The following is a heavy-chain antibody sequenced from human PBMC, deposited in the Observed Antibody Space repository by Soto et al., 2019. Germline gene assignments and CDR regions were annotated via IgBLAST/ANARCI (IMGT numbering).Heavy chain of an antibody. V-gene: IGHV3-33*01. CDR3: ARGESQNWSPLVY. Sequence: QVQLVESGGGVVQPGRSLRLSCAASGFTFSSYGMHWVRQAPGKGLEWVAVIWYDGSNKYYADSVKGRFTISRDNSKNTLYLQMNSLIAEDTAVYYCARGESQNWSPLVYWGQGTLVTVSS. D-gene: IGHD1-1*01. CDR1: GFTFSSYG. CDR2: IWYDGSNK. J-gene: IGHJ4*02.